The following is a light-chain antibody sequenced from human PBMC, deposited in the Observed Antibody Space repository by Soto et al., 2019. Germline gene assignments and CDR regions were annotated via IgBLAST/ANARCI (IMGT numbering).Light chain of an antibody. J-gene: IGKJ1*01. CDR1: QSVSSSY. CDR3: QHYGSLLWT. CDR2: GAS. Sequence: EIVLTQSPGTLSVSPGERATLSCRASQSVSSSYLAWYQQKPGQAPRLLIYGASSRATGIPDRFSGSGSGTDFTLTISRLEPEDFAVYYCQHYGSLLWTFGQGTKVEIK. V-gene: IGKV3-20*01.